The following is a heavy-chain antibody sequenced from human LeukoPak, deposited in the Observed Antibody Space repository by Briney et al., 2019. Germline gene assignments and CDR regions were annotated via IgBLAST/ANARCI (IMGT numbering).Heavy chain of an antibody. CDR3: ARDSRVYDFWSGYPFDY. J-gene: IGHJ4*02. D-gene: IGHD3-3*01. CDR1: GGSFSGYY. V-gene: IGHV4-34*01. CDR2: INHSGST. Sequence: PSETLSLTCAVYGGSFSGYYWSWIRQPPGKGLEWIGEINHSGSTNCNPSLKSRVTISVDTSKNQFSLKLSSVTAADTAVYYCARDSRVYDFWSGYPFDYWGQGTLVTVSS.